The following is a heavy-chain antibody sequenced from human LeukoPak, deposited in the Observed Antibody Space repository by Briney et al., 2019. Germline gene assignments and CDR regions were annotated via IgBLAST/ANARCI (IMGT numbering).Heavy chain of an antibody. CDR3: AKARGSSVYEQFDY. CDR1: GFTFRSYA. D-gene: IGHD5/OR15-5a*01. CDR2: ISGSGGST. V-gene: IGHV3-23*01. Sequence: GGSLRLSCAASGFTFRSYAMSWVRQAPGKGLEWVSGISGSGGSTYYADSVKGRFTISRDNSKNTLYLQMNSLRADDTAVYYCAKARGSSVYEQFDYWGQGTQVTVSP. J-gene: IGHJ4*02.